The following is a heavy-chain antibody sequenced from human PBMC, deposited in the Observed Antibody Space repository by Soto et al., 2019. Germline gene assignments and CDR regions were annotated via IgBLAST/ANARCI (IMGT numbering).Heavy chain of an antibody. D-gene: IGHD2-8*02. Sequence: EVHLVESGGGLVQPGGSLSFPCAASGFTFSSYWMHWAPQTPGQGPLWVFSISGDGPIITHADSVKARFTVSRDNAKNTLYLQMSSLRVEDTAVYYCVREDCTGGLCKRFDSWGQGTPVTVSS. V-gene: IGHV3-74*01. CDR3: VREDCTGGLCKRFDS. CDR2: ISGDGPII. CDR1: GFTFSSYW. J-gene: IGHJ4*02.